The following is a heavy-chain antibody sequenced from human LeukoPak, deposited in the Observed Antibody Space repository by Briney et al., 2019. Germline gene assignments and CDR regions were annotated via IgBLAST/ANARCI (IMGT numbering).Heavy chain of an antibody. V-gene: IGHV3-30*18. CDR2: ISNDGSNK. J-gene: IGHJ4*02. D-gene: IGHD6-19*01. CDR3: AKDLLGSSGSFFDY. Sequence: GGSLRLSCAASGFTFSSYGMHWGRQAPGKGLGWVAVISNDGSNKYYADSVKSRFTISRDNSKNTLYLQMNSLRAEDSAVYYCAKDLLGSSGSFFDYWGQGTLVTVSS. CDR1: GFTFSSYG.